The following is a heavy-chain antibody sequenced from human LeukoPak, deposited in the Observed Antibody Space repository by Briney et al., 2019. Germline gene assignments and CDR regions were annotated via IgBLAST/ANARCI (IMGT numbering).Heavy chain of an antibody. V-gene: IGHV3-33*01. D-gene: IGHD1-26*01. CDR1: GFTFSSYG. CDR2: IWYDGSNK. J-gene: IGHJ4*02. Sequence: GRSLRLSCAASGFTFSSYGMHWVRQAPGKGLEWVAVIWYDGSNKYYADSVKGRFTISRDNSKNTLYLQMNSLRAEDTAVYYCARDRGATTIERWGQGTLVTVSS. CDR3: ARDRGATTIER.